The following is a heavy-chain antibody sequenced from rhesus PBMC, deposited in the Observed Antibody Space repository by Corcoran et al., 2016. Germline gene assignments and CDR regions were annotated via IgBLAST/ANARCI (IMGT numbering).Heavy chain of an antibody. V-gene: IGHV3-16*01. D-gene: IGHD2-21*01. CDR2: IKNKADGGTA. J-gene: IGHJ6*01. CDR1: GFTFRDYF. Sequence: EVQLVEYGGGLAKPGGSLRLSCAAAGFTFRDYFIHWVRQASGKGMDWVGRIKNKADGGTAAYAEAVKGRFTIARDESKNTLYLQMNSLKTEDTAVYYCTRDRPVSDSWGQGVVVTVSS. CDR3: TRDRPVSDS.